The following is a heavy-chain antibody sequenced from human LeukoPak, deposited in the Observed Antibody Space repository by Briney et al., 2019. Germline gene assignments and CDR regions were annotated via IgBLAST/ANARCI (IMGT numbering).Heavy chain of an antibody. J-gene: IGHJ4*02. D-gene: IGHD2/OR15-2a*01. CDR2: ISSSSGYI. Sequence: PGGSLRLSCAASGFTFNSYSMNWVRQTPGKGLEWVSSISSSSGYINYADSVKSRFTVSRDNAKNSLYLQMNSLRAEDTAVYYCARDPEYGISPGSNANYFDYWGQGPLVTVS. CDR1: GFTFNSYS. V-gene: IGHV3-21*01. CDR3: ARDPEYGISPGSNANYFDY.